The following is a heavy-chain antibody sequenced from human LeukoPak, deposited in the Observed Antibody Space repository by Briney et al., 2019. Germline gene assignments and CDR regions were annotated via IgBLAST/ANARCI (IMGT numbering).Heavy chain of an antibody. CDR1: GFTFSSYA. Sequence: PGRSLRLSCAASGFTFSSYAMHWVRQAPGKGLEWVAVISYDGSNKYYADSVKGRFTISRDNAKNTLYLQMNSLRAEDTAVYYCAGDLISGSGSLGYWGQGTLVTVSS. D-gene: IGHD3-10*01. J-gene: IGHJ4*02. CDR2: ISYDGSNK. CDR3: AGDLISGSGSLGY. V-gene: IGHV3-30*04.